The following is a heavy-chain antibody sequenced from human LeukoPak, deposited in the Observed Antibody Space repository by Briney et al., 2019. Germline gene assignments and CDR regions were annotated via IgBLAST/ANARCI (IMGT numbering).Heavy chain of an antibody. Sequence: GGSLRLSCTTSGFAFDDFAMSWVRQPAGKGLEWVGFIRRRAYGGAAEYAASVKGRFIISRDDSIGIAYLQMNSLKTEDTAVYYCSRNGLVDFDYWGQGSRVIVSP. V-gene: IGHV3-49*04. CDR3: SRNGLVDFDY. CDR1: GFAFDDFA. J-gene: IGHJ4*02. CDR2: IRRRAYGGAA.